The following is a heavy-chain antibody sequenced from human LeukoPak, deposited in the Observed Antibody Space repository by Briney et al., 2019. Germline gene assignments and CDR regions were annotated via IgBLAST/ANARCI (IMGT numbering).Heavy chain of an antibody. V-gene: IGHV4-59*08. Sequence: SETLSLTCTVSGGSISSYYWSWLRQPPGKGLEWIGYIYYSGSTNYNPSLKSRVTISVDTSKNQFSLKLSSVTAADTAVYYCARHYSSGWYYYYGMDVWGQGTTVTVSS. D-gene: IGHD6-19*01. CDR2: IYYSGST. CDR3: ARHYSSGWYYYYGMDV. J-gene: IGHJ6*02. CDR1: GGSISSYY.